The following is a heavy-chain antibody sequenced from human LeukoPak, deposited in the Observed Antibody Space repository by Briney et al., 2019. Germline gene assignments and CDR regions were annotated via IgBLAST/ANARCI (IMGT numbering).Heavy chain of an antibody. Sequence: GGSLRLSCAASGFTFGDYPMHWVRHAPGKGLEWVAGINGKSDSIGYADSVKGRFTISRDNAKNSLRLQMNSLRAEDTALYYCARAEGYCTTSSCWYFDYWGRGTLVAVS. CDR2: INGKSDSI. D-gene: IGHD2-2*01. V-gene: IGHV3-9*01. J-gene: IGHJ4*02. CDR1: GFTFGDYP. CDR3: ARAEGYCTTSSCWYFDY.